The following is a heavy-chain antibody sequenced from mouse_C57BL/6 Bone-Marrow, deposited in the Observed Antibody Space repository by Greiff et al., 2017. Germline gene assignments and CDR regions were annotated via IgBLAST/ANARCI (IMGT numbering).Heavy chain of an antibody. CDR2: IWTGGGT. CDR1: GFSLTSYA. V-gene: IGHV2-9-1*01. D-gene: IGHD1-1*01. CDR3: ARTYGSRDYYAMDY. J-gene: IGHJ4*01. Sequence: VQVVESGPGLVAPSQSLSITCTVSGFSLTSYAISWVRQPPGKGLEWLGVIWTGGGTNYNSALKSRLSISKDNSKSQVFLKMNSLQTDDTARYYCARTYGSRDYYAMDYWGQGTSVTVSS.